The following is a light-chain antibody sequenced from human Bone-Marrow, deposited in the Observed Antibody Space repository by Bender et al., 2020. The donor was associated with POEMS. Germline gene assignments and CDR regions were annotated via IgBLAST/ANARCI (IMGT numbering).Light chain of an antibody. J-gene: IGLJ2*01. Sequence: QVVLTQSPSASASLGASVKVTCTLSSGHSSYAIAWHQQQPEKGPRYLMKVNGDGSHSKGDGIPDRFSGSSSGAERYLTISSLQSEDEADYYCQTWGTGTVVFGGGTKLTVL. CDR2: VNGDGSH. CDR1: SGHSSYA. V-gene: IGLV4-69*01. CDR3: QTWGTGTVV.